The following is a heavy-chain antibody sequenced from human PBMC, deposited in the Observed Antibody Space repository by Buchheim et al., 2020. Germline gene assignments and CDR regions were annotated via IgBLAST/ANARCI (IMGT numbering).Heavy chain of an antibody. CDR3: ASAHGSGSYYYGMDV. CDR1: GGTFSSYA. Sequence: QVQLVQSGAEVKKPGSSVKVSCKASGGTFSSYAISWVRQAPGQGLEWMGIINPSGGSTSYAQKFQGRVSMTRDTSTSTAYMELSSLRSEDTAVYYCASAHGSGSYYYGMDVWGQGTT. J-gene: IGHJ6*02. CDR2: INPSGGST. V-gene: IGHV1-46*03. D-gene: IGHD3-10*01.